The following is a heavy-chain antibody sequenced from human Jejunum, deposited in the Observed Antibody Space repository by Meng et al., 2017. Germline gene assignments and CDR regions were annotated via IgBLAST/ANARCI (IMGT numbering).Heavy chain of an antibody. CDR2: IKSKTDGGTT. J-gene: IGHJ4*02. D-gene: IGHD4-17*01. CDR1: GFTFSAAW. Sequence: GESLKISCAASGFTFSAAWMTWVRQAPGKWLEWVGHIKSKTDGGTTEYAPPVKGRFTISIDDSKNMLHLQMNSLKTEDTAVYYCFTVTHDHWGQGTLVTVSS. V-gene: IGHV3-15*01. CDR3: FTVTHDH.